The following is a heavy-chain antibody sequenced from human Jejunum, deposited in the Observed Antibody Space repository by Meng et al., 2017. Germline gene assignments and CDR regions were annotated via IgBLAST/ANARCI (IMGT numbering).Heavy chain of an antibody. V-gene: IGHV4-30-2*01. D-gene: IGHD2-2*03. Sequence: QLQLQQSGSGLAKPSQTLPLTCAVSGGSINSDGYTWSWIRQPPGKGLEWIGYIYHTGSPYYNPSLKSRLTISVDRSENQFSLKLSSVTAADTAVYYCARMDSAFHYFDYWGQGTLVTVSS. CDR3: ARMDSAFHYFDY. CDR1: GGSINSDGYT. CDR2: IYHTGSP. J-gene: IGHJ4*02.